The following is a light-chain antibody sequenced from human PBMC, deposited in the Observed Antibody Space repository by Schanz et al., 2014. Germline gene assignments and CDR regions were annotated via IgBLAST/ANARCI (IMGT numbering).Light chain of an antibody. CDR1: QSISSY. V-gene: IGKV1-39*01. CDR3: QQYNSYWG. Sequence: DIQMTQSPSSLSASVGDRVTITCRASQSISSYLNWYQQKPGKAPKLLIYAASSLQSGVPSRFSGSGSGTDFTLTISSLQPEDFATYYCQQYNSYWGFGQGTKVEIK. J-gene: IGKJ1*01. CDR2: AAS.